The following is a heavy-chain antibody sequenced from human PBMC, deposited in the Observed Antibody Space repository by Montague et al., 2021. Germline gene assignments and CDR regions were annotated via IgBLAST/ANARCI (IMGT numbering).Heavy chain of an antibody. Sequence: SETLSLTCTVSGGSISNYFWTWIRQPPGKGLEWIGFISYSGRTNFNPSLKSRVTISPDTSKNQFSLNLSSVTAADTAVYYCARDTTTGGFDIWGQGTMVTVSS. CDR2: ISYSGRT. CDR1: GGSISNYF. V-gene: IGHV4-59*13. J-gene: IGHJ3*02. D-gene: IGHD1-1*01. CDR3: ARDTTTGGFDI.